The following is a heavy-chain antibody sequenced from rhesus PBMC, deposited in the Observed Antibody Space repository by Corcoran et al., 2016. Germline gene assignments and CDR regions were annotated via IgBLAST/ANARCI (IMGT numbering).Heavy chain of an antibody. CDR3: ARVKVGTTSFDY. J-gene: IGHJ4*01. CDR1: GDSISSNY. Sequence: QVQLQESGPGLVKPSETLSLTCAVSGDSISSNYWNWLRQPPGKGREWIGRIYGTSGSTSYNPSLTSRVTISTDTSKNQFSLKLTSVTAADTAVYYCARVKVGTTSFDYWGQGVLVTVSS. D-gene: IGHD1-44*01. V-gene: IGHV4-147*01. CDR2: IYGTSGST.